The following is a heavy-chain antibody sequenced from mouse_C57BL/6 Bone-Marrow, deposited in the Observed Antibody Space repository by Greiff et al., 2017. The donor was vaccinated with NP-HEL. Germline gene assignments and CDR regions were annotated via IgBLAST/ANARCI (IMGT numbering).Heavy chain of an antibody. CDR2: ISIGSSTI. CDR1: GFTFSDYG. J-gene: IGHJ3*01. V-gene: IGHV5-17*01. CDR3: ARFWAY. Sequence: EVQLVESGGGLVKPGGSLKLSCAASGFTFSDYGMHWFRQAPEKGLEWVAYISIGSSTIYYADTVKGRFTISRDNAKNTLFLQMTRLRSADKAMYYCARFWAYWGQGTLVTVSA.